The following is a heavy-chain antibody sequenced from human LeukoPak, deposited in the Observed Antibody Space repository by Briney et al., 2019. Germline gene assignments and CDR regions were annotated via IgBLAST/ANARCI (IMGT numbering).Heavy chain of an antibody. CDR1: GGSFSGYY. V-gene: IGHV4-34*01. J-gene: IGHJ4*02. CDR3: ARGWKDYYASGSYD. Sequence: KPSETLSLTCAVYGGSFSGYYWSWIRQPPGKGLEWIGEINHSGSTNYNPSLKSRVTISVDTSKNQFSLKLSSVTAADTAVYYCARGWKDYYASGSYDWGQGTLVTVSS. CDR2: INHSGST. D-gene: IGHD3-10*01.